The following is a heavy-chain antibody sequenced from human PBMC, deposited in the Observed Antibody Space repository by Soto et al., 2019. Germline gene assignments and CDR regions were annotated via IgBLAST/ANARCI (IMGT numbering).Heavy chain of an antibody. J-gene: IGHJ6*02. Sequence: QVQLEQSGAEVKKPGSSVKVSCKASGGTFSTSAISWVRQAPGQGLEWMGGFIPIFPTPDYAHKFQGRLTITADESTSTAYMGMSGLKFDGTAVYYCARDKDRLQLGGNYYYFLDVWGQGTTVTVSS. CDR1: GGTFSTSA. D-gene: IGHD5-12*01. V-gene: IGHV1-69*12. CDR3: ARDKDRLQLGGNYYYFLDV. CDR2: FIPIFPTP.